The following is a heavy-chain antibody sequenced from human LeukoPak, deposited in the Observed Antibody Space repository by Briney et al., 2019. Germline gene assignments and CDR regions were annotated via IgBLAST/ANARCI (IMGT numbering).Heavy chain of an antibody. Sequence: SETLSLTCTVSGVSISNSRNYWGWIRQPPGKGMEWIGIIYFSGGSIYSNPTLKSRVTISLDTFKNQFSLRLRSVTAADTAVYYCARDDGSYYANWYFDLWGRGALVTVSS. CDR3: ARDDGSYYANWYFDL. CDR1: GVSISNSRNY. J-gene: IGHJ2*01. D-gene: IGHD1-26*01. V-gene: IGHV4-39*07. CDR2: IYFSGGSI.